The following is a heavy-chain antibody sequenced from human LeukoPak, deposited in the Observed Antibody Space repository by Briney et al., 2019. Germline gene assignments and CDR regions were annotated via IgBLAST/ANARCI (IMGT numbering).Heavy chain of an antibody. J-gene: IGHJ4*02. CDR2: ISGSGGST. D-gene: IGHD5-12*01. Sequence: PGGSLRLSCAASGFTFSSYAMSWVRQAPGKGLEWVSAISGSGGSTYYVDSVKGRFTISRDNAKNTLYLQMNSLRAEDTAVYYCVKGGERGYAFVNDYWGQGTLVTVSS. CDR1: GFTFSSYA. CDR3: VKGGERGYAFVNDY. V-gene: IGHV3-23*01.